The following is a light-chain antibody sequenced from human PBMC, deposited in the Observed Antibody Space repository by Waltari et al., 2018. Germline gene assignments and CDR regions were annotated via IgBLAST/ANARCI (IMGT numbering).Light chain of an antibody. CDR2: ANT. J-gene: IGLJ3*02. Sequence: QSMLTQPPSASGTPGQKVTVSCSGGSSNIGPNTVTWYRQFPGPATKLLIDANTQRPSGVPDRCSVSKSGASASLDIGGLESGDEAQYFCAAWDDSLNVWVFGGGTKVTVL. V-gene: IGLV1-44*01. CDR1: SSNIGPNT. CDR3: AAWDDSLNVWV.